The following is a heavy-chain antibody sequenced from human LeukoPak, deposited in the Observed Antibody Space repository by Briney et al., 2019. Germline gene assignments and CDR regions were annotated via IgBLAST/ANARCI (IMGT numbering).Heavy chain of an antibody. CDR1: GFTFSSYA. D-gene: IGHD5-18*01. CDR3: ARDEDSRIQLWLRTFDY. Sequence: GGSLRLSCAASGFTFSSYAMSWVRQAPGKGLEWVSAISGSGGSTYYADSVKGRFTISRDNSKNTLYLQMNSLRAEDTAVYYCARDEDSRIQLWLRTFDYWGQGTLVTVSS. V-gene: IGHV3-23*01. J-gene: IGHJ4*02. CDR2: ISGSGGST.